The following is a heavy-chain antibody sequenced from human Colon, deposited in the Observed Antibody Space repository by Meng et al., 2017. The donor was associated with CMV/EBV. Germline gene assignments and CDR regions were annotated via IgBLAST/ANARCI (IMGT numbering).Heavy chain of an antibody. J-gene: IGHJ4*02. Sequence: QVQLVQSGAEVKKPGAEVKVSCKTSGYTFTNFGISWVRQAPGQGLEWMAYISPYNGDTNYAQRFQGRVALTTDTSTSTVYMELGSLTSDDTAMYYCARELARGGYWGQGTLVTVSS. V-gene: IGHV1-18*01. CDR3: ARELARGGY. CDR2: ISPYNGDT. CDR1: GYTFTNFG.